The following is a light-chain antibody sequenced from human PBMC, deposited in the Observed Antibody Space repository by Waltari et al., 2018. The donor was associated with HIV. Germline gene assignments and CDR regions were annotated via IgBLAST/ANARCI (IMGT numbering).Light chain of an antibody. V-gene: IGLV3-10*01. CDR2: EDS. CDR1: ALPNHY. CDR3: YSTDSSGYPL. J-gene: IGLJ2*01. Sequence: SYELTQPPSVSVFPGHAAMITRSVDALPNHYAYWYQQKSGQAPVLVIYEDSERPSGIPERFSGSSSGTMATLTISGAQVEDEADYYCYSTDSSGYPLFGGGTKLTVL.